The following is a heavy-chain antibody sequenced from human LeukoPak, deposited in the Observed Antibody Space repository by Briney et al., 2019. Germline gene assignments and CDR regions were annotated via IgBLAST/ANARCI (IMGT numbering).Heavy chain of an antibody. CDR1: GGSISSYY. D-gene: IGHD5-18*01. V-gene: IGHV4-59*01. Sequence: SVTLSLTCAVSGGSISSYYWSWIRQPPGKGLEWIGYIYYSGSTNYNPSLKSRVTISVDTSKNQFSLKLSSVTAADTAVYYCARDRRGYGSFDSWGQGTLVTVSS. J-gene: IGHJ4*02. CDR2: IYYSGST. CDR3: ARDRRGYGSFDS.